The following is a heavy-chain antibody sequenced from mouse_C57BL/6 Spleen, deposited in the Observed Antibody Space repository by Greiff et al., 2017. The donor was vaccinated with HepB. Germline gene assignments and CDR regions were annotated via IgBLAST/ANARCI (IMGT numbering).Heavy chain of an antibody. CDR2: IYPGNSDT. Sequence: VQLQQSGTVLARPGASVKMSCKTSGYTFTSYWMHWVKQRPGQGLEWIGAIYPGNSDTSYNQKFKGKAKLTAVTSASTAYMELSSLTNEDSAVYYGTREGTGTYWGQGTLVTVSA. J-gene: IGHJ3*01. CDR1: GYTFTSYW. CDR3: TREGTGTY. V-gene: IGHV1-5*01. D-gene: IGHD4-1*01.